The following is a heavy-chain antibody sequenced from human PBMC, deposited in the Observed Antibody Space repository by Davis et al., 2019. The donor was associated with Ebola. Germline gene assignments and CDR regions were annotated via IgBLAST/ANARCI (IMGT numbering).Heavy chain of an antibody. V-gene: IGHV3-13*01. CDR2: IGTADDT. J-gene: IGHJ3*01. Sequence: GESLKISCEASGFTFSNYDIHWVRQATGKGLEWVSAIGTADDTYYSGSVKGRFTISRDNAKNSLYLQMNSLRAGDTAVYYCVRANSAAFDVWGQGTMVTVSS. CDR3: VRANSAAFDV. CDR1: GFTFSNYD. D-gene: IGHD1-1*01.